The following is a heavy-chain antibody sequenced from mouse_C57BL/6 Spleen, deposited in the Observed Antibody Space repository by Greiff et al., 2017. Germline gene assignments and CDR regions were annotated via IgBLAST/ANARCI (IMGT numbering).Heavy chain of an antibody. CDR1: GYTFTSYW. CDR2: IDPSDSET. V-gene: IGHV1-52*01. Sequence: QVQLQQPGAELVRPGSSVKLSCKASGYTFTSYWMHWVKQRPIQGLEWIGNIDPSDSETHYNQKFKDKATLTVDKPSSTAYMQLSSLTSEDSAVYYCARFYGNYVVYAMDYWGQGTSVTVSS. J-gene: IGHJ4*01. CDR3: ARFYGNYVVYAMDY. D-gene: IGHD2-1*01.